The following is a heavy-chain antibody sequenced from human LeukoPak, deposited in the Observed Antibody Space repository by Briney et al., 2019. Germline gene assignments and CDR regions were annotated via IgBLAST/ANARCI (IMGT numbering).Heavy chain of an antibody. CDR2: IYYSGST. V-gene: IGHV4-61*01. CDR1: GGSVSSGSNC. Sequence: SQTLSLTCTVSGGSVSSGSNCWGWIRQPPGKGLEWIGYIYYSGSTNYNPSLKSRVTISVDTSKNQFSLRLISVTAADTAVYYCARGQGFGWYYFDYWGQGALVTVSS. J-gene: IGHJ4*02. D-gene: IGHD6-19*01. CDR3: ARGQGFGWYYFDY.